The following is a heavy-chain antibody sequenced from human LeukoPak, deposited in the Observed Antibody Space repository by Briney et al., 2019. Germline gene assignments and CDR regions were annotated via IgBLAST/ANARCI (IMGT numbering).Heavy chain of an antibody. Sequence: PGGSLRLSCAASGFTFSSYGMHWVRQAPGKGLEWVSVIYSGGSTYYADSVKGRFTISRDNSKNTLYLQMNGLRAEDTAVYYCARAPLTSPYCSSTSCSHYYMDVWGKGTTVTVSS. CDR1: GFTFSSYG. CDR3: ARAPLTSPYCSSTSCSHYYMDV. D-gene: IGHD2-2*01. CDR2: IYSGGST. V-gene: IGHV3-53*01. J-gene: IGHJ6*03.